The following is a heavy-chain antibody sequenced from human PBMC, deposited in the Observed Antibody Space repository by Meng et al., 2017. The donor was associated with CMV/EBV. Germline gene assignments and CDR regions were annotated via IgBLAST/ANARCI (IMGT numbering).Heavy chain of an antibody. V-gene: IGHV1-2*02. Sequence: ASVKVSCKASGYTFTSYYMHWVRQAPGQGLEWMGIINPSGGTNYAQKFQGRVTMTRDTSISTAYMELSRLRSDDTAVYYCARDLYDDFWSGYYFYYGMDVWGQGTTVTVSS. CDR1: GYTFTSYY. CDR3: ARDLYDDFWSGYYFYYGMDV. J-gene: IGHJ6*02. D-gene: IGHD3-3*01. CDR2: INPSGGT.